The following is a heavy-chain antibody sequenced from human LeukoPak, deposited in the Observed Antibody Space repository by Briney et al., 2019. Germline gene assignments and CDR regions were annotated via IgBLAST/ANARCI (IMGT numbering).Heavy chain of an antibody. Sequence: GGSLRLSCAASGFTFSSYGMHWVRQAPGKGLEWVAVISYGGSNKYYADSVKGRFTISRDNSKNTLYLQMNSLRAEDTAVYYCAKDNYYASSGLANWFDPWGQGTLVTVSS. CDR3: AKDNYYASSGLANWFDP. D-gene: IGHD3-22*01. CDR1: GFTFSSYG. V-gene: IGHV3-30*18. J-gene: IGHJ5*02. CDR2: ISYGGSNK.